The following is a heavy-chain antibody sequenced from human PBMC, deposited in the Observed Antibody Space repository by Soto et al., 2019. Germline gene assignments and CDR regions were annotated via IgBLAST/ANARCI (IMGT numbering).Heavy chain of an antibody. CDR2: ISYGGGTT. J-gene: IGHJ4*02. Sequence: GSKRLSSTASEFNFRNYAMSWVRQEPGKGLEWVSAISYGGGTTYYADSVKGRFTISRDNSKNTLYLQMNSLRAEDTAVYYCAKNPGYYYDSTGYHFDYWGQGTLVTVSS. D-gene: IGHD3-22*01. CDR1: EFNFRNYA. V-gene: IGHV3-23*01. CDR3: AKNPGYYYDSTGYHFDY.